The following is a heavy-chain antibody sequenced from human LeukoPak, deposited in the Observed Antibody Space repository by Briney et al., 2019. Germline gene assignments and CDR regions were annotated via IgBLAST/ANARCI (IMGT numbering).Heavy chain of an antibody. J-gene: IGHJ6*02. CDR2: ISYDGSNK. V-gene: IGHV3-30*04. D-gene: IGHD5-24*01. CDR1: GFTFSSYA. CDR3: ASVYKNGMDV. Sequence: PGGSLRLSCAASGFTFSSYAMHWVRQAPGKGLEWVAVISYDGSNKYYADSVKGRFTISRDNSKNTLYLQMNSLRAEDTAVYYCASVYKNGMDVWGQGTTVIVSS.